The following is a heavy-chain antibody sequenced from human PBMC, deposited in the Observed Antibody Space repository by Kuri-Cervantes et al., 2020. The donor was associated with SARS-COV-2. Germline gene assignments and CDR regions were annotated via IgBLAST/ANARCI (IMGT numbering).Heavy chain of an antibody. J-gene: IGHJ4*02. CDR1: GGSFSGYY. Sequence: SETLSLTCAVYGGSFSGYYWSWIRQPPGKGLEWIGEINHSGSTNYNPSLKSRVTISVDTSKNQFSLKLSSVTAADTAIYYCARHYAFDRFHKWGQRTQVTGYS. CDR3: ARHYAFDRFHK. D-gene: IGHD3-9*01. CDR2: INHSGST. V-gene: IGHV4-34*01.